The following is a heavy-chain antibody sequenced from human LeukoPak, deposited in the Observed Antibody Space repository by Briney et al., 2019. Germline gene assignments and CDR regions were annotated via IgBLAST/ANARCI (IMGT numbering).Heavy chain of an antibody. CDR3: ARDEDGMDV. CDR1: GYTFTGYY. J-gene: IGHJ6*02. CDR2: IKSKSGGT. Sequence: ASVKVSCKASGYTFTGYYIHWVRQAPGQGLEWMGWIKSKSGGTNYAQKFQGRVTMTRDTSISTAYMELSRLTSDDTAVYYCARDEDGMDVWGQGTTVSVSS. V-gene: IGHV1-2*02.